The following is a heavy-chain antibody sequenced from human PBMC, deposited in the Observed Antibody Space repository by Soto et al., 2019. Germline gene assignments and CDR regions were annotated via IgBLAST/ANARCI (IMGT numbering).Heavy chain of an antibody. V-gene: IGHV2-5*01. D-gene: IGHD6-13*01. CDR1: GFSLSTTGVG. J-gene: IGHJ4*02. CDR2: IYWHDDK. CDR3: ANRGGAAVGLYYFDY. Sequence: GSGPTLVNPTQTLTLTCTFSGFSLSTTGVGVSWIRQPPGKALEWLALIYWHDDKRYSPSLKSRLTITKDTSKNQVVLTMTNMDPVDTATYYCANRGGAAVGLYYFDYWGQGAPVTVSS.